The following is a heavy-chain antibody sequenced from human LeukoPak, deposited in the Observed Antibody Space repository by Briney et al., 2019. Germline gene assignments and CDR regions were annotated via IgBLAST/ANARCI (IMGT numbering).Heavy chain of an antibody. CDR3: ARGTNSSSRHFDY. CDR2: INHSGST. CDR1: GGSFSGYY. Sequence: SQTLSLTCAVYGGSFSGYYWSWIRQPPGKGLEWIGEINHSGSTNYNPSLKSRVTISVDTSKNQFSLKLSSVTAADTAVYYCARGTNSSSRHFDYWGQGTLVTVSS. J-gene: IGHJ4*02. V-gene: IGHV4-34*01. D-gene: IGHD6-6*01.